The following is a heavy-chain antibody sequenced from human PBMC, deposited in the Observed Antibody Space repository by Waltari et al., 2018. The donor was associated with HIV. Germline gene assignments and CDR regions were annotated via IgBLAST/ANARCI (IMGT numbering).Heavy chain of an antibody. Sequence: QVQLQESGPGLVKPSETLSLTCAVSGYSLSSGYYWGWIRQPPGKGLEWIGSLYHSGDTYYNPSLKSRISISLDTSKNHFSLKLSSVTASDTAVYFCARAVLRYFDNWFDPWGQGTLVTVS. D-gene: IGHD3-9*01. CDR1: GYSLSSGYY. V-gene: IGHV4-38-2*01. J-gene: IGHJ5*02. CDR2: LYHSGDT. CDR3: ARAVLRYFDNWFDP.